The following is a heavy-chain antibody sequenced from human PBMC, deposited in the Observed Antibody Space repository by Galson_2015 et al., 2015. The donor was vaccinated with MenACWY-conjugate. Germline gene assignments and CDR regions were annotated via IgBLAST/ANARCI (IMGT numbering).Heavy chain of an antibody. CDR3: ARDSDGDNDWFDP. V-gene: IGHV4-39*07. Sequence: WIRQAPGKGLEWIATVFYNGTTHYNPSLKSRVTISADTSKNQISLNLNSATAADTAVYYCARDSDGDNDWFDPWGQGTLVTVSS. CDR2: VFYNGTT. J-gene: IGHJ5*02. D-gene: IGHD4-17*01.